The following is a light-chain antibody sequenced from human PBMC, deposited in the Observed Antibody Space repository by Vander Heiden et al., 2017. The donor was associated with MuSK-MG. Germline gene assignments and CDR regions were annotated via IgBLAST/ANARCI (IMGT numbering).Light chain of an antibody. CDR3: NSRDSSCNHQV. J-gene: IGLJ1*01. CDR2: GKN. Sequence: SSELTQDPAVSVALGQTVRITCQGDSLRSYYASWYQQKPGQAPVLVIYGKNNRPSGIPDRFSGSSSGNTASLTITGAQAEDEADYYCNSRDSSCNHQVFGTGTKVTVL. CDR1: SLRSYY. V-gene: IGLV3-19*01.